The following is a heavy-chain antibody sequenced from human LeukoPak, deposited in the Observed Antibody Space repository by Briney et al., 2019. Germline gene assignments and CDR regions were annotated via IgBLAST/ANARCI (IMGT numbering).Heavy chain of an antibody. CDR1: GFTFSSYW. V-gene: IGHV3-74*01. J-gene: IGHJ4*02. CDR3: AASDYFDY. Sequence: GGSLRLSCAASGFTFSSYWMHWVRQAPGKGLVWVSHMKSDGSSTSYADSVKGRFTISRDNAENTLYLQMNSLRAEDTAVYYCAASDYFDYWGQGTLVTV. CDR2: MKSDGSST.